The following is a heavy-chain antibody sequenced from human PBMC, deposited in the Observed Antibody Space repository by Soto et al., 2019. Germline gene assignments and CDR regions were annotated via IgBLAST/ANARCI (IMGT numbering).Heavy chain of an antibody. Sequence: GGSLRLSCAASGFTFSNYGMHWVRQAPGKGLEWVAVISYDGSDKYYADSVKGRFTISRDDSKNTLYLQMNSLRAEDTAVYYCARGDNSGWLTNHFDYWGQGTLVTVSS. CDR1: GFTFSNYG. D-gene: IGHD6-19*01. J-gene: IGHJ4*02. CDR2: ISYDGSDK. V-gene: IGHV3-30*03. CDR3: ARGDNSGWLTNHFDY.